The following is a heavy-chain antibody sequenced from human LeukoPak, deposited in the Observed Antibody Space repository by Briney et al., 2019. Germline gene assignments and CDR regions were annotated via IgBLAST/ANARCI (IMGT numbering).Heavy chain of an antibody. CDR3: ARSRGYGFDY. J-gene: IGHJ4*02. Sequence: GGSLRLSCAASGFTFDDYGMSWVRQAPGKGLEWVANIKQDGSEKYYVDSVKGRFTISRDNAKNSLYLQMNSLRAEDTAVYYCARSRGYGFDYWGQGTLVTVSS. CDR2: IKQDGSEK. V-gene: IGHV3-7*01. CDR1: GFTFDDYG. D-gene: IGHD5-12*01.